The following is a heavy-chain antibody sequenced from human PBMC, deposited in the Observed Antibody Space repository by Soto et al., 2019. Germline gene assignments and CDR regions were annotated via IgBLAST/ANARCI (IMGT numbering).Heavy chain of an antibody. Sequence: SETLSLTCTVSGGSISSGDYYWSWIRQPPGKGLEWIGYIYYSGSTYYNPSLKSRVTISVDTSKNQFSLKLSSVTAADTAVYYCARVLSTNTWNYYFDYWGQGTLVTVSS. CDR3: ARVLSTNTWNYYFDY. D-gene: IGHD1-7*01. CDR1: GGSISSGDYY. CDR2: IYYSGST. J-gene: IGHJ4*02. V-gene: IGHV4-30-4*01.